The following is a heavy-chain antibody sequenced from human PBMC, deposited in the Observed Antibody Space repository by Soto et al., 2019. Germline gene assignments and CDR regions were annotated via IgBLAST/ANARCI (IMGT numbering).Heavy chain of an antibody. CDR2: VYYTGTT. CDR1: GGFVSSASYF. CDR3: ARMRFGAVPYWFDP. V-gene: IGHV4-61*01. Sequence: QVQLQESGPGLVKPSETLSLTCTVSGGFVSSASYFWSWIRQPPGKEMEFIAYVYYTGTTKYSPSLKSPASISLDASKNQFSLHLSSVTTAETAIYYCARMRFGAVPYWFDPWGQGILVTVS. J-gene: IGHJ5*02. D-gene: IGHD3-3*01.